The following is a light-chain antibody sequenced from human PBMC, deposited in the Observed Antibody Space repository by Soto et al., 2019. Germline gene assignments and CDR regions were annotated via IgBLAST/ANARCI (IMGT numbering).Light chain of an antibody. J-gene: IGLJ1*01. Sequence: QSVLTQPRSVSGSPGQSVTISCTGTSSDVGAYNYVSWYRQHPGKAPKLIIHDVTKRPSGVPARFSGSKSGNTASLTISGLQADDEADYFCCSYAGSTPSFVFGGGPTVTVL. CDR3: CSYAGSTPSFV. V-gene: IGLV2-11*01. CDR1: SSDVGAYNY. CDR2: DVT.